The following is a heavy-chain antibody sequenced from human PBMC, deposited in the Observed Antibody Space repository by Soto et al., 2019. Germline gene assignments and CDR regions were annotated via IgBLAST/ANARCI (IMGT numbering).Heavy chain of an antibody. CDR3: VRRYISDAGYYFDY. J-gene: IGHJ4*02. Sequence: GESLKISCKGSGYTFTTYWIGWVRQMPGKGLECMGIIYPGDSDTRYSPSFQGQVTISADKSLSTAYLQWSSLKASDTAMYYCVRRYISDAGYYFDYWGQGTVVTVSS. CDR2: IYPGDSDT. V-gene: IGHV5-51*01. D-gene: IGHD6-19*01. CDR1: GYTFTTYW.